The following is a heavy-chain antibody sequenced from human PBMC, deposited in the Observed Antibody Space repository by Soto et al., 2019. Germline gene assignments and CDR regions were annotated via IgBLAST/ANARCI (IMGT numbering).Heavy chain of an antibody. J-gene: IGHJ4*02. CDR3: ARVVRGYCTNGVCLYFDY. D-gene: IGHD2-8*01. Sequence: SETLSLTCTVSGGSISSYYWSWIRQPPGKGLEWIGYIYYSGSTNYNPSLKSRVTISVDTSKNQFSLKLSSVTAADTAVYYCARVVRGYCTNGVCLYFDYWGQGTLVTVSS. CDR1: GGSISSYY. V-gene: IGHV4-59*12. CDR2: IYYSGST.